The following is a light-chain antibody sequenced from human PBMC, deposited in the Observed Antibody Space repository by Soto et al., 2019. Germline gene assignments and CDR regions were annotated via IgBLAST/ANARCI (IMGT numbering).Light chain of an antibody. CDR2: GAS. CDR3: QQYGSSPYT. J-gene: IGKJ2*01. CDR1: QSVSSSY. V-gene: IGKV3-20*01. Sequence: EIVLTQSPGTLSLSPGERATLSCRASQSVSSSYLAWYQQKPGQAPRLLIYGASSRATGIPDRFSGSGSGKDLTLTISRLEPEDFAVYYCQQYGSSPYTFGQGPKLEIK.